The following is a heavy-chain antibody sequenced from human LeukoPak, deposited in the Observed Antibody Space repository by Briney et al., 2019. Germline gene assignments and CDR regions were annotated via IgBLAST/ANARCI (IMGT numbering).Heavy chain of an antibody. CDR2: IIPIFGTA. Sequence: SVKVSCKASGGTFSSYAISWVRQAPGQGLEWMGGIIPIFGTANYAQKFQGRVTITTDESTSTAYMELSSLRSEDTAVYYCARRGRHNWNSYAFDIWGQGTMVTVSS. D-gene: IGHD1-7*01. J-gene: IGHJ3*02. V-gene: IGHV1-69*05. CDR3: ARRGRHNWNSYAFDI. CDR1: GGTFSSYA.